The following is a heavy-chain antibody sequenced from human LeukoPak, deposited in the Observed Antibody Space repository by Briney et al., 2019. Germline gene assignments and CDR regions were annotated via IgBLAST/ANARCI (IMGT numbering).Heavy chain of an antibody. CDR1: GGSISSYF. Sequence: PSETLSLTCSVSGGSISSYFWSWIRQPAGKGLEWIGRIYPSGSTNYNPSLKSRVTMSLDTSKSQFSLKLSSVIAADTAVYYCARVKLRYFDWLSHFDYWGQGTLVTVSS. CDR2: IYPSGST. J-gene: IGHJ4*02. CDR3: ARVKLRYFDWLSHFDY. D-gene: IGHD3-9*01. V-gene: IGHV4-4*07.